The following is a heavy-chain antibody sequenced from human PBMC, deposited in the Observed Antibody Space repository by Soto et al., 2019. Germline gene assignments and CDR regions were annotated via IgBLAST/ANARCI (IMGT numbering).Heavy chain of an antibody. CDR1: GFTLNAYG. CDR2: SWYDGTNK. V-gene: IGHV3-33*07. D-gene: IGHD4-17*01. J-gene: IGHJ6*03. Sequence: SLRLSCAASGFTLNAYGMYWVRQAPGKGLEWVAVSWYDGTNKDYADSVKGRFTISRDNSRNTLYLQMNSLRAEDTAVYYCARGYPLRSPYFYYYMDVWGQGTTVTVSS. CDR3: ARGYPLRSPYFYYYMDV.